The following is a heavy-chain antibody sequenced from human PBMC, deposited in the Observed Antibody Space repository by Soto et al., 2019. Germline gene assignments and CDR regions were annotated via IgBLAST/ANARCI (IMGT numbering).Heavy chain of an antibody. J-gene: IGHJ4*02. CDR1: GFMFSSYG. V-gene: IGHV3-30*18. Sequence: QVQLVESGGGVVQPGTSLRLSCAASGFMFSSYGMFWVRQAPGKGLEWVAVVTYDGSNAFYGESVKGRFTISRDNSKNTLYQQMNSLRPEDTAVYYCGKGKGVTRSGVVYFDYWGLGTPLTVSS. CDR3: GKGKGVTRSGVVYFDY. D-gene: IGHD3-3*01. CDR2: VTYDGSNA.